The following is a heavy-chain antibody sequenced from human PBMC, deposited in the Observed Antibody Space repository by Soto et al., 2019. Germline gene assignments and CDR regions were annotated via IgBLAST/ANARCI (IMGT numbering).Heavy chain of an antibody. Sequence: QVPLPEWGAGLLKPSENLSLTCAVFGGSFSGFYWSWIRQPPGEGLEWIGEINHSGSTNYNPSLKSRVTISVDTSKNQFSLKLSSVTAADTAVYYCARGEEYSSSPSWFDPWGQGTLVTVSS. J-gene: IGHJ5*02. V-gene: IGHV4-34*01. D-gene: IGHD6-6*01. CDR1: GGSFSGFY. CDR2: INHSGST. CDR3: ARGEEYSSSPSWFDP.